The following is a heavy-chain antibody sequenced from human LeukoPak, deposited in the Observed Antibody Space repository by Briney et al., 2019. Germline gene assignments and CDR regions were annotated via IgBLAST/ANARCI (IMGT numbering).Heavy chain of an antibody. V-gene: IGHV4-39*07. D-gene: IGHD2-15*01. CDR1: GGSISSSSYY. J-gene: IGHJ3*02. Sequence: ESSETLSLTCTVSGGSISSSSYYWGWIRQPPGKGLGWIGSIYYSGSTYYNPSLKSRVTISVDTSKNQFSLKLSSVTAADTAVYYCAGDTPHYCSGGSCYSHAFDIWGQGTMVTVSS. CDR3: AGDTPHYCSGGSCYSHAFDI. CDR2: IYYSGST.